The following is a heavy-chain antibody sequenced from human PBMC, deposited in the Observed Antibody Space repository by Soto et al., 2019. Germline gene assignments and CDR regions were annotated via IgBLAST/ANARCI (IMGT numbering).Heavy chain of an antibody. CDR2: ISYDGSNK. V-gene: IGHV3-30*18. J-gene: IGHJ4*02. CDR3: AKDKGSGSPLFDY. D-gene: IGHD3-10*01. Sequence: GGSLRLSCAASGFTFSSYGMHWVRQAPGKGLEWVAVISYDGSNKYYADSVKGRFTISRDNSKNTRYLQMNSLRAEDTAVYYCAKDKGSGSPLFDYWGQGTLVTVSS. CDR1: GFTFSSYG.